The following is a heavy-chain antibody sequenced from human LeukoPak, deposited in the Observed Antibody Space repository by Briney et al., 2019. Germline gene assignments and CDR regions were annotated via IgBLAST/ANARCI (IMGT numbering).Heavy chain of an antibody. CDR2: ISSSSSYI. V-gene: IGHV3-21*01. J-gene: IGHJ4*02. Sequence: GGSLRLSCAASGFIFSDYEMNWVRQAPGKGLEWVSSISSSSSYIYYADSVKGRFTISRDNAKNSLYLQMNSLRAEDTAVYYCARDGSGWSLGYWGQGTLVTVSS. D-gene: IGHD6-19*01. CDR1: GFIFSDYE. CDR3: ARDGSGWSLGY.